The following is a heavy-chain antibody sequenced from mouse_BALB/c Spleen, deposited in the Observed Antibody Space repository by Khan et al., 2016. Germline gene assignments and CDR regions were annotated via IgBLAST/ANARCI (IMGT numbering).Heavy chain of an antibody. Sequence: VQLQESGPELVRPGVSVKISCKGSGYALPDFTLHWMRQSHAKSLEWIGLITTYSGNIRYNQKFKGKATMTVDNSSSTAYMELARLTSEDSAIYYCTICYGYDWFPYWAQVTLVTISA. J-gene: IGHJ3*01. CDR1: GYALPDFT. D-gene: IGHD2-2*01. CDR2: ITTYSGNI. V-gene: IGHV1S137*01. CDR3: TICYGYDWFPY.